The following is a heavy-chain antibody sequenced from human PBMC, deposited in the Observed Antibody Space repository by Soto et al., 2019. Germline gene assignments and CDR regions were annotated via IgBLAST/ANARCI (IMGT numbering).Heavy chain of an antibody. CDR3: ARPQNWGGSDWYFDL. CDR2: IYYSGST. V-gene: IGHV4-59*08. D-gene: IGHD7-27*01. J-gene: IGHJ2*01. CDR1: GGSISSYY. Sequence: SETLSLTCTVSGGSISSYYWSWIRQPPGKGLEWIGDIYYSGSTNYNPSLKSRVTISVDTSKNQFSLKLSSVTAADTAVYYCARPQNWGGSDWYFDLWGRGTLVTVSS.